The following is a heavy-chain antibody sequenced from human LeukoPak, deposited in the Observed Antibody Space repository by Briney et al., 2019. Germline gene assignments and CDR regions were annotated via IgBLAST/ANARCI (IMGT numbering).Heavy chain of an antibody. Sequence: SDTLSLTCAVSGYSISSSNWWGWIRQPPGKGLEWIGYIYYSGSIYYNPSLKSRVTMSVDTSKNQFSLNLSSVTAADTAVYYCARGVARSSKFHFSYYFDYWGQGTLVTVSS. CDR2: IYYSGSI. CDR3: ARGVARSSKFHFSYYFDY. D-gene: IGHD6-6*01. CDR1: GYSISSSNW. J-gene: IGHJ4*02. V-gene: IGHV4-28*05.